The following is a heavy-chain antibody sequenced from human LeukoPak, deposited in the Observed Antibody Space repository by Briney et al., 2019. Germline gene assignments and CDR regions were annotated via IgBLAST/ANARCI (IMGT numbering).Heavy chain of an antibody. V-gene: IGHV3-48*04. D-gene: IGHD3-22*01. CDR3: ARDWDGGYNFVFDY. CDR1: GFTFSSYS. CDR2: ISSSSSTI. J-gene: IGHJ4*02. Sequence: GGSLRLSCAASGFTFSSYSMNWVRQAPGKGLEWVSYISSSSSTIYYADSVKGRFTISRDNAKNSLYLQMNSLRAEDTAVYYCARDWDGGYNFVFDYWGQGTLVTVSS.